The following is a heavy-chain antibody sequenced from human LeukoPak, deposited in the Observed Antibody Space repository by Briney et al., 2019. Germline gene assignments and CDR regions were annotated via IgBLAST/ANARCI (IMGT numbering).Heavy chain of an antibody. CDR2: IRYDGSNK. J-gene: IGHJ4*02. Sequence: GGSLRLTCAASGFTFSGSGMHWVRQAPGKGLEWVTFIRYDGSNKYYTDSVKGRFTISRDNSKNTLYLQMDSLRAEDTAVYYCARDYDFWSGYYSPTRGYFGYWGQGTLVTVSS. CDR1: GFTFSGSG. V-gene: IGHV3-30*02. CDR3: ARDYDFWSGYYSPTRGYFGY. D-gene: IGHD3-3*01.